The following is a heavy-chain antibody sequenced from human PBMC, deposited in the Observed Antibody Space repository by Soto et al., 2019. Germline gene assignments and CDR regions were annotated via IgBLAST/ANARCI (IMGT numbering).Heavy chain of an antibody. CDR2: MYYTGST. Sequence: PSETLSLTCTVSGGSVNIGSFYWTWIRQPPGKGLEWIGHMYYTGSTNYNPSLKRRVTISSGASKNQFSLKVNSVTAADTAVYYCVKRGDSNTYYRADTWGQGTLVTVSS. CDR3: VKRGDSNTYYRADT. V-gene: IGHV4-61*01. CDR1: GGSVNIGSFY. D-gene: IGHD1-26*01. J-gene: IGHJ5*02.